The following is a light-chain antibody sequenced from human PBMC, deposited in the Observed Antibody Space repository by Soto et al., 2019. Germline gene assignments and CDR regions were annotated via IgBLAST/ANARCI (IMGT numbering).Light chain of an antibody. CDR3: MQGLQTPPT. Sequence: TQSPSTLSASVGGRVTITCRASQSIMTWLDWYLQKPGQSPQLLIYLGSSRSSGVPDRFSGSGSGTDFTLKISRVEAEDVGVYYCMQGLQTPPTFGQGTRLEIK. CDR1: QSIMTW. J-gene: IGKJ5*01. V-gene: IGKV2-28*01. CDR2: LGS.